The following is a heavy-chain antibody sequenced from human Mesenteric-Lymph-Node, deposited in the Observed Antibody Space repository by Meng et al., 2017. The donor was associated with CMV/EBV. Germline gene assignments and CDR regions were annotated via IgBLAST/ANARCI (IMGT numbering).Heavy chain of an antibody. CDR1: GFTFSSHD. CDR2: ISGGGGTT. CDR3: AKTLDEDVWGSNRPFDY. D-gene: IGHD3-16*02. Sequence: GGSLRLSCAASGFTFSSHDMSRVRQAPGKGLEWVSHISGGGGTTYYADSVKGRFTISRDNSKNTLYLQMNSLGAEDTAVYYCAKTLDEDVWGSNRPFDYWGQGTLVTVSS. V-gene: IGHV3-23*01. J-gene: IGHJ4*02.